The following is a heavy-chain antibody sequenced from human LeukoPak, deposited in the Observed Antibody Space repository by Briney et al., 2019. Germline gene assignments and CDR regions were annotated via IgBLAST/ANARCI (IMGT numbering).Heavy chain of an antibody. Sequence: GASVKVSCKASGYTFTSYYMHWVRQAPGQGLEWMGIINPSGGSTSYAQKFQGRVTMTRDTSTSTVYMELSSLRSEDTAVYYCARDYPDYDSGSPLEYWGQGTLVTVSS. CDR2: INPSGGST. D-gene: IGHD1-26*01. J-gene: IGHJ4*02. CDR3: ARDYPDYDSGSPLEY. V-gene: IGHV1-46*01. CDR1: GYTFTSYY.